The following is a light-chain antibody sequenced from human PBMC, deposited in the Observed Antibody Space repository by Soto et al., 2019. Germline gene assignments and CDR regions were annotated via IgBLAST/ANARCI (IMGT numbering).Light chain of an antibody. J-gene: IGKJ1*01. CDR2: SAS. CDR1: QDIGSQ. CDR3: QQVKTFPRT. Sequence: DIQMTQSPSSMSASVGDRVTITCRASQDIGSQLGWYQQKPGKAPKLLIHSASTLQRGVPFRFSGSGSGTEFTRTISSLQSEDFATYYCQQVKTFPRTFGQGTKVEIE. V-gene: IGKV1-12*01.